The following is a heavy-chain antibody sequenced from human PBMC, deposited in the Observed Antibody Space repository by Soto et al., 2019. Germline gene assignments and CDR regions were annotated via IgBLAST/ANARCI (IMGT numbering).Heavy chain of an antibody. D-gene: IGHD3-3*01. V-gene: IGHV4-39*01. J-gene: IGHJ4*02. Sequence: PSETLSLTCTVSGGSVSSNYYWGWIRQPPGKGLEWIGSIFYSGSTYYNPSLQSRITISVDTSKNQFSLRLSSVTAADTAVYYCARHGWFGGSALSYYFDYWGQGTLVTVSS. CDR3: ARHGWFGGSALSYYFDY. CDR1: GGSVSSNYY. CDR2: IFYSGST.